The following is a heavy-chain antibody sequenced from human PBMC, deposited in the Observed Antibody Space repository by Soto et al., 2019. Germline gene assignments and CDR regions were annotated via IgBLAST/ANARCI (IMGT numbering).Heavy chain of an antibody. CDR2: IHYSGST. V-gene: IGHV4-31*03. CDR3: AKLSCTSSTCYFPGWFDP. J-gene: IGHJ5*02. D-gene: IGHD2-2*01. Sequence: PSETLSLTCNVSGGSVSSGGYYWSWIRQHPGKGLEWIGYIHYSGSTYYNPSLKSRVTMSIDTSKNQFSLQLKSMTAADTAVYYCAKLSCTSSTCYFPGWFDPWGQGTLVTVSS. CDR1: GGSVSSGGYY.